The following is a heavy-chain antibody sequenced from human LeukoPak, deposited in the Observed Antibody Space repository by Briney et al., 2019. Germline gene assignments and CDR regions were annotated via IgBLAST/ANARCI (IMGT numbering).Heavy chain of an antibody. J-gene: IGHJ6*02. V-gene: IGHV4-34*01. D-gene: IGHD3-10*01. CDR1: GGSFSGYY. CDR3: ARVEVITMVRGVTHYYYYYGMDV. CDR2: INHSGST. Sequence: PSETLSLTCAVYGGSFSGYYWGWIRQPPGKGLEWIGEINHSGSTNYNPSLKSRVTISVDTSKNQFSLKLSSVTAADTAVYYCARVEVITMVRGVTHYYYYYGMDVWGQGTTVTVSS.